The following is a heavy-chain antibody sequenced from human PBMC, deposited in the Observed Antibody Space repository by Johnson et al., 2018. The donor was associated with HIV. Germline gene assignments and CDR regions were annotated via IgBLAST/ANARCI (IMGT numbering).Heavy chain of an antibody. D-gene: IGHD3-10*01. CDR1: GFAFSSYA. V-gene: IGHV3-30*04. Sequence: QMQLVESGGGVVQPGTSLRLSCTASGFAFSSYALHWVRQAPGKGLEWVAVISYDGRDAYYADSVKGRFTSSRDNFKNTLYLQMNSLRPEDSAVYYRATLWFGEVSVYDAFDVWGQGTMVTVSS. J-gene: IGHJ3*01. CDR2: ISYDGRDA. CDR3: ATLWFGEVSVYDAFDV.